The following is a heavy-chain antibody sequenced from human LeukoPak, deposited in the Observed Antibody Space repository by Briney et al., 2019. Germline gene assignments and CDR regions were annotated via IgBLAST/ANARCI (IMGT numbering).Heavy chain of an antibody. V-gene: IGHV3-48*04. CDR3: ARDPGCSGGSCSTLDL. D-gene: IGHD2-15*01. Sequence: GGSLRLSCAASGFTFSSYGMNWVRQAPGKGLEWLSYISSSGSTIYYADSVKGRFTISRDNAKNSLYLQMNSLRAEDTAVYYCARDPGCSGGSCSTLDLWGRGTLLTVSS. CDR2: ISSSGSTI. J-gene: IGHJ2*01. CDR1: GFTFSSYG.